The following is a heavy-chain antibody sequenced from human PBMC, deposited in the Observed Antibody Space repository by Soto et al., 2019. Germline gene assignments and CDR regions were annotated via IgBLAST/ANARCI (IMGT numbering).Heavy chain of an antibody. CDR3: AGPTSDSEH. CDR1: GDSVYSSPHS. J-gene: IGHJ1*01. V-gene: IGHV4-31*03. Sequence: QVQLQDSGPGLLKPTQTLSLTCTVSGDSVYSSPHSWTWIRQLPDNGLEYIGYIFYSGTTYYNPSRKERVTISLATANNHLNLSTTSATAAVTAVYYWAGPTSDSEHWVQGTLAYVSS. CDR2: IFYSGTT. D-gene: IGHD2-21*02.